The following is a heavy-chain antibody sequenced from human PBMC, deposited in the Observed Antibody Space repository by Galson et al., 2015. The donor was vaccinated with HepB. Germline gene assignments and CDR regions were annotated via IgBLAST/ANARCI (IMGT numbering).Heavy chain of an antibody. CDR1: GASFSSGNSY. V-gene: IGHV4-61*09. D-gene: IGHD2-2*01. Sequence: TLSLTCTVSGASFSSGNSYWSWIRQSAGNGLEWVGHISTSGSTLYNPSLKSRVTMTVDTSRNQFSLKLTSVTAADTAVYYCARGGASSIWFDPWGQGTQVTVSS. J-gene: IGHJ5*02. CDR3: ARGGASSIWFDP. CDR2: ISTSGST.